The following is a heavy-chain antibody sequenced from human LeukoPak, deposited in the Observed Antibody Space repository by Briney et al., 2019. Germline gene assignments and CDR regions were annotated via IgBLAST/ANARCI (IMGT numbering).Heavy chain of an antibody. CDR1: GFTFTNNF. D-gene: IGHD4-17*01. CDR3: ARGDFGDSIDS. CDR2: IRYTGTII. V-gene: IGHV3-48*04. Sequence: AGGSLRLSCAASGFTFTNNFMSWVRQVPGKGREWVSYIRYTGTIIYYADSVKGRFTISRDNAKNSLYLQMNSLRPEDTAVYYCARGDFGDSIDSWGQGTLVTVSS. J-gene: IGHJ4*02.